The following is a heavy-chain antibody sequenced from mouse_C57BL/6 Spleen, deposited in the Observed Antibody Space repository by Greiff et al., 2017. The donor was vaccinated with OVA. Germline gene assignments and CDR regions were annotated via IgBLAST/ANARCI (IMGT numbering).Heavy chain of an antibody. CDR3: ARFTDGYYSYYFDY. Sequence: EVKLMESGGGLVQPGGSLSLSCAASGFTFTDYYMSWVRQPPGKALEWLGFIRNKANGYTTEYSASVKGRFTISRDNSQSILYLQMNALRAEDSATYYWARFTDGYYSYYFDYWGQGTTLTVSS. D-gene: IGHD2-3*01. CDR1: GFTFTDYY. J-gene: IGHJ2*01. V-gene: IGHV7-3*01. CDR2: IRNKANGYTT.